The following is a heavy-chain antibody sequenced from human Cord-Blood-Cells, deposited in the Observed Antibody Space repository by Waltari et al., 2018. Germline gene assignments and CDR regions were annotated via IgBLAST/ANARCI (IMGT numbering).Heavy chain of an antibody. V-gene: IGHV1-69*09. Sequence: QVQLVQSGAEVKKPGSSVKVSCKASGRPFSSYAISWVRQAPGQGLEWMGRDSPILGIANYAQKFQGRVTINADKATSTAYMELSSLRSEDTAVYYCARGSHSSSWPLIPFDYWGQGTLVTVSS. J-gene: IGHJ4*02. D-gene: IGHD6-13*01. CDR3: ARGSHSSSWPLIPFDY. CDR2: DSPILGIA. CDR1: GRPFSSYA.